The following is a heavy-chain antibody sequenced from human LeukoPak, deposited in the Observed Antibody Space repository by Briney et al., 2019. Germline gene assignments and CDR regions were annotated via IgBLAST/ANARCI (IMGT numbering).Heavy chain of an antibody. J-gene: IGHJ4*02. CDR1: GYSFTTYW. V-gene: IGHV5-51*01. CDR3: ARHLSSTGGCCYVDY. D-gene: IGHD2-2*01. Sequence: GESLKISCTTSGYSFTTYWIGGVRQVAGKDLEWMGIIYPGDSDTRYSPSFEGQVTISADKSTSTAYLQWSSLKASDTATYYCARHLSSTGGCCYVDYWGQGTLVTVSS. CDR2: IYPGDSDT.